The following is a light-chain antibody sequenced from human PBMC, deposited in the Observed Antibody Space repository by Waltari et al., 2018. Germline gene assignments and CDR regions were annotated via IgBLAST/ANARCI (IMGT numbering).Light chain of an antibody. J-gene: IGKJ2*01. CDR2: DAS. V-gene: IGKV3-11*01. CDR3: QQRRKWRT. CDR1: QSVSTY. Sequence: EVVLTQSPATLSLSPGVRATLSCRASQSVSTYLAWYQQKPGQAPRLLIFDASNRATGIPARFSGSGSGTDFSLTISSLEPEDFAVYYCQQRRKWRTFGQGTKLEI.